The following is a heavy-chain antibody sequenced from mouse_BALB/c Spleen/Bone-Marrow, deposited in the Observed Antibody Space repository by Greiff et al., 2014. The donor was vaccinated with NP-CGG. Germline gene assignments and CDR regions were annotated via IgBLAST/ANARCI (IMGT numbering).Heavy chain of an antibody. Sequence: EVMLVESGGGLVKPGGSLKLACAASGFAFTSYDMSWVRQTPEKRLEWVAYISSGVGSTYYPDTVKGRFTISRDNAKNTLYLQMSSLKSEDTAMFYCARRVGRGGSAYWGQGTLVTVSA. CDR2: ISSGVGST. V-gene: IGHV5-12-1*01. J-gene: IGHJ3*01. CDR1: GFAFTSYD. CDR3: ARRVGRGGSAY.